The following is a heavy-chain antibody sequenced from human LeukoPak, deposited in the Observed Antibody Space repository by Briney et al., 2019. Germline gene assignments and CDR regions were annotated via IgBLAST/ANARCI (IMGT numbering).Heavy chain of an antibody. D-gene: IGHD1-26*01. CDR3: AKFQLPLVGATPFDS. CDR2: IWYDESNK. J-gene: IGHJ4*02. CDR1: GFTFSSYG. Sequence: GESLTLSCAASGFTFSSYGKHWARQAPDKGLGWVSFIWYDESNKYYADPVKGRFPISRNNSKNTLYLQMDRLRAEDTAVYYCAKFQLPLVGATPFDSWGQGTLVTVSS. V-gene: IGHV3-30*02.